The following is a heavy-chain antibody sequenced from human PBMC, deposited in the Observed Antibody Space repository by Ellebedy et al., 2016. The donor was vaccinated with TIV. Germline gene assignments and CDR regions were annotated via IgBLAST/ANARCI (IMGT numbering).Heavy chain of an antibody. J-gene: IGHJ4*02. V-gene: IGHV4-38-2*02. CDR2: IHHSGST. CDR3: ARGFTYGSGSSSMGGD. CDR1: GYFISSGHY. D-gene: IGHD3-10*01. Sequence: MPSATLSLTCNLSGYFISSGHYLGWIRQAPGKGLEWIGSIHHSGSTYYNSSLESRVTISVDTSKNQFSLELSAVTAADTAIYYCARGFTYGSGSSSMGGDWGQGTLVTVSS.